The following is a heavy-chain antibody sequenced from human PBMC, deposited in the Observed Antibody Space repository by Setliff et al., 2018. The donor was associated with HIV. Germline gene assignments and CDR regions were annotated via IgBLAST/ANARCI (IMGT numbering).Heavy chain of an antibody. D-gene: IGHD3-22*01. CDR1: GGTFSSYA. J-gene: IGHJ4*02. CDR2: IIPILGIA. V-gene: IGHV1-69*10. CDR3: ARDLRNYYDSSASGYFDY. Sequence: SVQVSCKASGGTFSSYAISWVRQAPGQGLQWMGGIIPILGIANYAQKFQGRVTITADKSTSTAYMELSSLRSEDTAVYYCARDLRNYYDSSASGYFDYWGQLTLVTVSS.